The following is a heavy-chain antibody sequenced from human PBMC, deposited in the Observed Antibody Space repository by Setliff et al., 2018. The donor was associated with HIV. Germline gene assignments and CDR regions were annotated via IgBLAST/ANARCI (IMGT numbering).Heavy chain of an antibody. CDR3: ARKAGTTLHYHYYYMDV. V-gene: IGHV1-69*13. J-gene: IGHJ6*03. CDR1: GGTFSSYA. CDR2: IIPIFGTA. D-gene: IGHD1-7*01. Sequence: ASVKVSCKASGGTFSSYAISWVRQAPGQGLEWMGGIIPIFGTANYAQRFHGRVTITADESTNTVYMELRSLTPEDTAIYYCARKAGTTLHYHYYYMDVWGKGTTVTVSS.